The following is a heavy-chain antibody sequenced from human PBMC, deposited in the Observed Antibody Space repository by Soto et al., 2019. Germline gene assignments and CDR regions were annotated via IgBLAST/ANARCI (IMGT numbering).Heavy chain of an antibody. CDR1: GFTFSSYA. J-gene: IGHJ4*02. D-gene: IGHD5-18*01. Sequence: SLSGSASGFTFSSYAMSGVRQARGKGLEWVSAISGSGGSTYYADSVKGRFTISRDNSKNTLYLQMNSLRAEDTAVYYCAKDGDTAYKGTFDYWGQGTLVTVSS. CDR3: AKDGDTAYKGTFDY. V-gene: IGHV3-23*01. CDR2: ISGSGGST.